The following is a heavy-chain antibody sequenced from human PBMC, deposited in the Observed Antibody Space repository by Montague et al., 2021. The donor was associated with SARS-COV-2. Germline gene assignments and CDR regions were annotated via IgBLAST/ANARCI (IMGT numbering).Heavy chain of an antibody. CDR2: INQDETAK. V-gene: IGHV3-7*01. J-gene: IGHJ4*02. Sequence: SLRLSCAASGFTSGDYQMTWVRQAPGKGLQWVANINQDETAKTYVDSVXGRFTISRDNAKNSLILQMNSLKDEDTAVYYCVRSPRGSGTGWLDYWGQGTLVTVSS. CDR1: GFTSGDYQ. D-gene: IGHD3/OR15-3a*01. CDR3: VRSPRGSGTGWLDY.